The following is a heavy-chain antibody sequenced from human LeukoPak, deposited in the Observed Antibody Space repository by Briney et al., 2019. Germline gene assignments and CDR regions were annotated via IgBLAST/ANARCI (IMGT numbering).Heavy chain of an antibody. Sequence: GGSLRLSCAASGFTFSVYSMSWIRQAPGKGLEWVAYITTSGPAIYYSDSVKGRFTISTDNAKKSLYLQMNSLRAEDTAIYYCARDKLKDAYFGYMDVWGKGTTVTVSS. V-gene: IGHV3-11*01. CDR2: ITTSGPAI. CDR1: GFTFSVYS. J-gene: IGHJ6*03. D-gene: IGHD3-9*01. CDR3: ARDKLKDAYFGYMDV.